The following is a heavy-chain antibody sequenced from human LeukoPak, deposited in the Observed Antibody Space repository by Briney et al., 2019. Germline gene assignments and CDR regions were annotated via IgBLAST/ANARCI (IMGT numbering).Heavy chain of an antibody. CDR3: ARTSYYYDVDV. CDR1: GSNVTYNY. Sequence: GGSLRLSCAASGSNVTYNYMTWVRQAPGKGLEWVSLIDSGGTTYYADSLKGRLTISRHTSNNTLFLQMNSLRPEDTAVYYCARTSYYYDVDVWGQGTTVTVSS. CDR2: IDSGGTT. V-gene: IGHV3-53*04. J-gene: IGHJ6*02.